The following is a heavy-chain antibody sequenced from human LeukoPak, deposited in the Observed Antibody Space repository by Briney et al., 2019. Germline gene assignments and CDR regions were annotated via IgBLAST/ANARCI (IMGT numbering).Heavy chain of an antibody. V-gene: IGHV3-21*01. CDR1: GFTFDDYT. D-gene: IGHD3-3*01. J-gene: IGHJ6*03. CDR3: ARGAITIFGVVIKDYMDV. CDR2: ISSSSSYI. Sequence: GGSLRLSCAASGFTFDDYTMHWVRQAPGKGLEWVSSISSSSSYIYYADSVKGRFTISRDNAKNSLYLQMNSLRAEDTAVYYCARGAITIFGVVIKDYMDVWGKGTTVTVSS.